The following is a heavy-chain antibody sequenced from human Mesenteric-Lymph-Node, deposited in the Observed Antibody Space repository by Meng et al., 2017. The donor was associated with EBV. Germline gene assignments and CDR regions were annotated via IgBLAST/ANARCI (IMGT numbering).Heavy chain of an antibody. D-gene: IGHD3-10*01. V-gene: IGHV4-34*02. CDR3: ARALYSNSYYGSLSY. J-gene: IGHJ4*02. CDR2: VQRSGST. CDR1: GEAFSDYY. Sequence: VQFQQWGRGPLKPSEPLALTCAVNGEAFSDYYWTWIRQTSGKGLEWIGEVQRSGSTNYNPSLKSRVIISIDTSKNQFSLKLTSVTAADTAVYYCARALYSNSYYGSLSYWGLGTLVTVSS.